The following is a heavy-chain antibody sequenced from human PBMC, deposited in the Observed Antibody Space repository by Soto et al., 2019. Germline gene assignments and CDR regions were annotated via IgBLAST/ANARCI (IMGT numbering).Heavy chain of an antibody. V-gene: IGHV3-33*01. CDR1: GFTFSSYA. J-gene: IGHJ6*03. D-gene: IGHD3-3*01. CDR3: ARGVYYDSRAAYMDV. Sequence: GGSLRLSCAASGFTFSSYAMHWVRQAPGKGLEWVAIVWYDGSDKYYGDSVKGRFTSSRDNSKNTLYLQVNSLRVEDTAVYFCARGVYYDSRAAYMDVWGKGTTVTVSS. CDR2: VWYDGSDK.